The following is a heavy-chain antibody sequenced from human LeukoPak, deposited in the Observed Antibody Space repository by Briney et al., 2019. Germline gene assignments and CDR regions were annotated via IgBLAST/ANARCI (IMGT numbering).Heavy chain of an antibody. CDR2: IKQDGSVK. V-gene: IGHV3-7*01. Sequence: GGSLRLSCAASGFRFSAYWMSWVRQTPEKGLEFVANIKQDGSVKNYLDSLRGRSTISRDNARESLYLEINSLRADDTAVYYCARNPESSAFDLWGQGALVTVSS. CDR3: ARNPESSAFDL. J-gene: IGHJ4*02. CDR1: GFRFSAYW.